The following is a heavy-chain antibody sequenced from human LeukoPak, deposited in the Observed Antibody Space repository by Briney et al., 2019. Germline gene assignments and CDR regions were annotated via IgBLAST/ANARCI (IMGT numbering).Heavy chain of an antibody. J-gene: IGHJ3*02. CDR3: AKDSLGGYTYGWGVFDI. D-gene: IGHD5-18*01. CDR2: IWYDGSNK. V-gene: IGHV3-33*06. CDR1: GFAFSDFY. Sequence: GGSLKLSCAASGFAFSDFYVHWVRQASGRGLEWVAVIWYDGSNKYYADSVKGRLTISRDNSKNTLYLQMNTLRADDTAVYYCAKDSLGGYTYGWGVFDIWGQGTMVTVSS.